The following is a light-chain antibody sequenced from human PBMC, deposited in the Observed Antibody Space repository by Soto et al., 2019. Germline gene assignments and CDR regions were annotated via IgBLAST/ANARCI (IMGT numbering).Light chain of an antibody. Sequence: DIVLTQSPDTLSLSPGERATLFCRASQSVPTTYLAWYQQKPGQAPRLLIYGASSRATGIPNRFSGSGAGADFTLTISRPEPEDFAVYYCEQYGSAPPYTLGQGTKLEIK. CDR3: EQYGSAPPYT. CDR1: QSVPTTY. V-gene: IGKV3-20*01. CDR2: GAS. J-gene: IGKJ2*01.